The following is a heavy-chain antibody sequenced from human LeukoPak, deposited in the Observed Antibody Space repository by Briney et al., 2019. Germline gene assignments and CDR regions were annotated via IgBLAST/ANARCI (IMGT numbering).Heavy chain of an antibody. Sequence: GESLKISCKGSGYSFTSYWIGWVRQLPGKGLEWMGIIYPGDSDTRYSPSFQGQVTISADKSISTAYLQWSNLKASDTAMYYCARATYSGSYYFDYWGQGTLVTVSS. J-gene: IGHJ4*02. V-gene: IGHV5-51*01. D-gene: IGHD1-26*01. CDR1: GYSFTSYW. CDR3: ARATYSGSYYFDY. CDR2: IYPGDSDT.